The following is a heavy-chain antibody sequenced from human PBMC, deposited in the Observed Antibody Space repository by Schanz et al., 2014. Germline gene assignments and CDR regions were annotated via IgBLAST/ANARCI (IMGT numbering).Heavy chain of an antibody. CDR3: ARGGSGSHYRLDY. D-gene: IGHD1-26*01. J-gene: IGHJ4*02. V-gene: IGHV3-23*01. CDR1: GLIFSNYV. Sequence: EVQLLESGGGLVQPGGSLKLSCAASGLIFSNYVMSWVRQAPGKGLEWVSTIGTSGGTNYAESVKGRFTISRDNSKNTLYLQMNSLRAEDTAVYFCARGGSGSHYRLDYWGQGTLVTVSS. CDR2: IGTSGGT.